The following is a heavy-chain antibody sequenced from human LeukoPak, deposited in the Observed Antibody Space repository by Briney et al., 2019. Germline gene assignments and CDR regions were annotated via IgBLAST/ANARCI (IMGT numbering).Heavy chain of an antibody. CDR1: GGSINSYY. V-gene: IGHV4-59*08. CDR3: ARWQVDGGPVDY. D-gene: IGHD6-19*01. J-gene: IGHJ4*02. Sequence: SETLSLTCTVSGGSINSYYWSWIRQPPGKGLEWIGYIFYSGSTNYNPSLKSRVTISVDTSKNQFSLKLSSVTAADTAVYYCARWQVDGGPVDYWGQGTLVTVSS. CDR2: IFYSGST.